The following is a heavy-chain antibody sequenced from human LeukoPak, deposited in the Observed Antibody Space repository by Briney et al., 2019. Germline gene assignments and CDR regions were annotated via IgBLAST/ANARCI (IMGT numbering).Heavy chain of an antibody. CDR2: IYYSGST. CDR1: GGSLRRYY. Sequence: PSETLSLTCTVSGGSLRRYYWSWIRQPPGKGLEWIGYIYYSGSTNYNPSLKSRVTISVDTSKNQFSLKLSSVTAADTAVYYCARSAPYYDFWSGYYMGNILPLDYWGQGTLVTVSS. D-gene: IGHD3-3*01. J-gene: IGHJ4*02. CDR3: ARSAPYYDFWSGYYMGNILPLDY. V-gene: IGHV4-59*01.